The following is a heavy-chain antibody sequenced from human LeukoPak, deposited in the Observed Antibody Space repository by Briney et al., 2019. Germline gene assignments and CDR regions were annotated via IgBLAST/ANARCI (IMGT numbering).Heavy chain of an antibody. CDR2: IYYSGST. V-gene: IGHV4-59*08. D-gene: IGHD1-1*01. Sequence: SETLSLTCTVSGGSISSYYWSWIRQPPGKGLEWIGYIYYSGSTNCNPSVKSRVTISVDTSKNQFSLKLSSVTAADTAVYYCARHGNWNYFYYWGQGTLVTVSS. CDR1: GGSISSYY. J-gene: IGHJ4*02. CDR3: ARHGNWNYFYY.